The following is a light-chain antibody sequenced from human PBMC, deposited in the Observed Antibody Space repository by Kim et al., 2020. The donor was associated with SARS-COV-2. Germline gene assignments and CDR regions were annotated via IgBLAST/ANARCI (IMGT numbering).Light chain of an antibody. CDR2: DVS. CDR1: SSDVGAYNL. Sequence: QPVTISCTGTSSDVGAYNLVSWYQQHPGKAPKFMIHDVSQRPSGVSNRFSGSKSGNTASLTISGLQAEDEADYYCTSYTRSDTWVFGGGTKVTVL. CDR3: TSYTRSDTWV. J-gene: IGLJ3*02. V-gene: IGLV2-14*03.